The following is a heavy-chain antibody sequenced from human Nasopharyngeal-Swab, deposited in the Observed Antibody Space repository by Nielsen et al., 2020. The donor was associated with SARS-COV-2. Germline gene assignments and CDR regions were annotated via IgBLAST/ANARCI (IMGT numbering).Heavy chain of an antibody. CDR3: ARDQTYSSGWYGPYYFDY. J-gene: IGHJ4*02. Sequence: GESLKISCAASGFTFSSYSMNWVSQAPGKGLEWVSSISSSSSSIYYADSVKGRFTISRDNAKNSLYLQMNSLRAEDTAVYYCARDQTYSSGWYGPYYFDYWGQGTLVTVSS. V-gene: IGHV3-21*01. CDR2: ISSSSSSI. CDR1: GFTFSSYS. D-gene: IGHD6-19*01.